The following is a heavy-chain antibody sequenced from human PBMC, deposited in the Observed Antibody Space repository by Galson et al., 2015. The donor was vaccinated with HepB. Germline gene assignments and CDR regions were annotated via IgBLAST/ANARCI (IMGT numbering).Heavy chain of an antibody. D-gene: IGHD2-2*03. V-gene: IGHV3-21*01. CDR3: ARGPIGYCSSTSCCFDY. CDR1: GFTFSSYS. Sequence: SLRLSCAASGFTFSSYSMNWVRQAPGKGLEWVSSISSSSSYIYYADSVKGRFTISRDNAKNSLYPQMNSLRAEDTAVYYCARGPIGYCSSTSCCFDYWGQGTLVTVSS. CDR2: ISSSSSYI. J-gene: IGHJ4*02.